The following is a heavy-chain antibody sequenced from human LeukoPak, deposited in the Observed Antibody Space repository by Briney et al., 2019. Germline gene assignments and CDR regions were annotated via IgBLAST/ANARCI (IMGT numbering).Heavy chain of an antibody. CDR1: GGSISSSNW. Sequence: PSEALSLTCAVSGGSISSSNWWSWVRQPPGKGLEWIGEIYHNGNTNYNPSLKSRVTISVDKSKSQFSLKLRSVTAADTAVYYCATSRDGYNKFDYWGQGTLVTVSS. J-gene: IGHJ4*02. CDR2: IYHNGNT. CDR3: ATSRDGYNKFDY. V-gene: IGHV4-4*02. D-gene: IGHD5-24*01.